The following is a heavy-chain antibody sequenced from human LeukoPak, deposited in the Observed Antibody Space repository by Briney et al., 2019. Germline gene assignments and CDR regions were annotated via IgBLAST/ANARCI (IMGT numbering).Heavy chain of an antibody. Sequence: PGGSLRLSCASSGFTFSNDWMTWVRQAQGKGLEWVANINKDGSKKNYVDSVKGRFTISRDNSKNSLFLQMNSLRAEDTVIYYCARDTSPSSSSSYFDAFDMWGQGTMVTVSS. V-gene: IGHV3-7*01. CDR3: ARDTSPSSSSSYFDAFDM. CDR2: INKDGSKK. D-gene: IGHD6-19*01. J-gene: IGHJ3*02. CDR1: GFTFSNDW.